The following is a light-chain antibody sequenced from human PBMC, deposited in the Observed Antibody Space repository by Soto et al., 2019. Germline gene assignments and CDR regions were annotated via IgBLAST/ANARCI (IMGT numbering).Light chain of an antibody. J-gene: IGLJ1*01. V-gene: IGLV2-11*01. CDR3: CSSAGISYV. Sequence: QSVLTQPRSVSGSPGQSVTISCTGISSDVGGYDFVSWYQQHPGKVPKLIIYDVTERPSGVPDRFSGSKSGNTASLTISGLQAEDEADYYCCSSAGISYVSASGTKVTVL. CDR1: SSDVGGYDF. CDR2: DVT.